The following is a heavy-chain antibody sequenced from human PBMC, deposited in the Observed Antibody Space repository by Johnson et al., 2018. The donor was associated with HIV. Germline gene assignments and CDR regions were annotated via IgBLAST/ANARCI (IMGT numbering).Heavy chain of an antibody. CDR3: ARGSQEMVTIWNAFDI. J-gene: IGHJ3*02. Sequence: VQLVESGGGLVQPGGSLRLSCGASGFTFSDHWMQWVRQAPGKGLVWVSRINGDGSRTSYADSVKGRFTIARDNAKNTLYLQMNSLRGEDTAVYYCARGSQEMVTIWNAFDIWGQGTMVTVSS. D-gene: IGHD5-24*01. CDR1: GFTFSDHW. V-gene: IGHV3-74*01. CDR2: INGDGSRT.